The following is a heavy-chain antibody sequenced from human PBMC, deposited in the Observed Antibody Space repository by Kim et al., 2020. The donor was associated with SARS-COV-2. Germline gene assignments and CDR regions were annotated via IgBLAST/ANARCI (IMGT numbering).Heavy chain of an antibody. D-gene: IGHD5-18*01. Sequence: ASVKVSCKASGYTFTSYAMHWVRQAPGQRLEWMGWINAGNGNTKYSQKFQGRVTITRDTSASTAYMELSSLRSEDTAVYYCARVEVDTAMVSYYYYYGMDVWGQGTTVTVSS. CDR3: ARVEVDTAMVSYYYYYGMDV. CDR1: GYTFTSYA. CDR2: INAGNGNT. V-gene: IGHV1-3*01. J-gene: IGHJ6*02.